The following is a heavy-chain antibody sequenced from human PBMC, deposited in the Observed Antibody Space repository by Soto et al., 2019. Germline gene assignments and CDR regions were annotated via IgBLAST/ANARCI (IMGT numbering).Heavy chain of an antibody. J-gene: IGHJ4*02. CDR2: ISYDGSNK. CDR3: AREDIAVAADY. CDR1: GFTFSSYA. Sequence: QVQLVESGGGVVQPGRSLRLSCAASGFTFSSYAMHWVRQAPGKGLEWVAVISYDGSNKYYADSVKGRFTISRENSKNTLYLQMNSLRAEDTAVYYCAREDIAVAADYWGQGTLVTVSS. D-gene: IGHD6-19*01. V-gene: IGHV3-30-3*01.